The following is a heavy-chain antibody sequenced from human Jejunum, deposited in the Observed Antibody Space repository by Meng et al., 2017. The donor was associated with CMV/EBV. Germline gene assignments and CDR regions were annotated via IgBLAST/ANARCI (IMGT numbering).Heavy chain of an antibody. Sequence: VALPAAGPGLVKPSQTLSLTCTVSGDSFNSPDYYWSWIRQPPEKGLEWIGYIYYSGSTYYNPSLKSRVSISGDTSNKQFSLKLTSVTAADTAVYYCARSPYSGSALPFFDYWGQGSLVTVSS. J-gene: IGHJ4*02. CDR2: IYYSGST. D-gene: IGHD1-26*01. V-gene: IGHV4-30-4*01. CDR1: GDSFNSPDYY. CDR3: ARSPYSGSALPFFDY.